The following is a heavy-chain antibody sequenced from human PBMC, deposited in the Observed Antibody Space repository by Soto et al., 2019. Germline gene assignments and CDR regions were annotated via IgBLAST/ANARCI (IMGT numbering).Heavy chain of an antibody. CDR2: IDPSDSYV. J-gene: IGHJ4*02. CDR1: GYSFTSYW. V-gene: IGHV5-10-1*01. CDR3: TRRASSSFYHFDF. Sequence: GESLKISCHASGYSFTSYWITWVGQMPGKGLEWMATIDPSDSYVDYSPSFRGHVTFSVDRSITTVYLQWNSLKASDSAMYFCTRRASSSFYHFDFWGQGALVTVSS. D-gene: IGHD2-2*01.